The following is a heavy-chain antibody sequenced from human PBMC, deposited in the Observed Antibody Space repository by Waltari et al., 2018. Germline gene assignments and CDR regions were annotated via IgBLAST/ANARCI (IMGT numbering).Heavy chain of an antibody. CDR3: ASFTFGGVIVDCNWFDP. CDR2: ISGSGGST. Sequence: EVQLLESGGGLVQPGGSLRLSCAASGFTFSSYAMSWVRQAPGKGLEWVSAISGSGGSTYYADSVKGRFTISRDNSKNTLYLQMNSLRAEDTAVYYCASFTFGGVIVDCNWFDPWGQGTLVTVSS. D-gene: IGHD3-16*02. J-gene: IGHJ5*02. V-gene: IGHV3-23*01. CDR1: GFTFSSYA.